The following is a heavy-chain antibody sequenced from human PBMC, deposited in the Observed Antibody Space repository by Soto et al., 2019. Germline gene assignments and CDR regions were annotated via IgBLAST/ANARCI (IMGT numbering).Heavy chain of an antibody. CDR2: INKSGGST. Sequence: GGSLRLSGAASGFTFSSFAMSWVLQAPGKGLEWVSTINKSGGSTYYADSVKGRFTISRDNSKNMLFLQINGLRAEDTAVYYCAKDPPTTGTTFDYWGRGTLVTVSS. V-gene: IGHV3-23*01. J-gene: IGHJ4*02. CDR3: AKDPPTTGTTFDY. CDR1: GFTFSSFA. D-gene: IGHD1-1*01.